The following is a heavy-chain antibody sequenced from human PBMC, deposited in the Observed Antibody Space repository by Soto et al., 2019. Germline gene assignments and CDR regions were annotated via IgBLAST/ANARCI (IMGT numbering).Heavy chain of an antibody. J-gene: IGHJ4*02. CDR1: GFTFDDYA. D-gene: IGHD6-19*01. Sequence: PGGSLRLSCAASGFTFDDYAMHWVRQAPGKGLEWVSGISWNSGSIGYADSVKGRFTISRDNAKNSLYLQMNSLRAEDTALYYCAKDMYSSGWYGGSDYWGQGTLVTVSS. V-gene: IGHV3-9*01. CDR2: ISWNSGSI. CDR3: AKDMYSSGWYGGSDY.